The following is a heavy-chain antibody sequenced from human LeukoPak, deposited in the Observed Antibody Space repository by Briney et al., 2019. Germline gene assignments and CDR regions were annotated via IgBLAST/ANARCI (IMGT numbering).Heavy chain of an antibody. V-gene: IGHV1-18*01. D-gene: IGHD2-15*01. J-gene: IGHJ6*03. CDR2: ISAYNGKT. Sequence: ASVKVSCKASGYTFTSYGISWVRQAPGQGLEWMGWISAYNGKTNYAQKLQGRVTMNTDTSTSTAYMELRSLRSDDTAVYYCARDGGLYCSGGSCYSSYYYYYMDVWGKGTTVTVSS. CDR1: GYTFTSYG. CDR3: ARDGGLYCSGGSCYSSYYYYYMDV.